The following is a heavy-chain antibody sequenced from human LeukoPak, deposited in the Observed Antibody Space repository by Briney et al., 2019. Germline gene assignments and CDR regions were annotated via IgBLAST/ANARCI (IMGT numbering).Heavy chain of an antibody. Sequence: SQTLSLTCTVSGGSISSGGYYWRWIRQHPGKGLEWIGYIYYSGSTYYNPSLKSRVTISVDTSKNQFSLKLSSVTAADTAVYYWAGLPKDYYYMNVSGKGTTVTVSS. CDR2: IYYSGST. CDR1: GGSISSGGYY. D-gene: IGHD2-2*01. CDR3: AGLPKDYYYMNV. V-gene: IGHV4-31*03. J-gene: IGHJ6*03.